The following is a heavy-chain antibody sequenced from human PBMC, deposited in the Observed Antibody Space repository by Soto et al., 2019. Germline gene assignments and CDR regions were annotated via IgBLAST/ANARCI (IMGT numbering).Heavy chain of an antibody. J-gene: IGHJ4*02. V-gene: IGHV4-59*13. Sequence: QVQLQESGPGLVKPSETLSLTCTVSGGSISSYHWSWIRQPPGKGLEWIGYIYYSGSTNYNPSLKSRVTISVDTSKNQFSLELRSVTAADTAVYYCARGTGWYDSSGHLFDYWGQGTLVTVSS. CDR1: GGSISSYH. CDR3: ARGTGWYDSSGHLFDY. D-gene: IGHD3-22*01. CDR2: IYYSGST.